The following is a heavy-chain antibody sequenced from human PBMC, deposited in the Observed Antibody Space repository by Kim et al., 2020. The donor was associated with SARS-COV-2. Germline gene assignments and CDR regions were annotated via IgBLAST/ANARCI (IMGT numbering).Heavy chain of an antibody. CDR1: GFTFSSYS. CDR3: ARPLYPNWVVYGMDV. Sequence: GGSLRLSCAASGFTFSSYSMNWVRQAPGKGLEWVSSISSSSSYIYYADSVKGRFTISRDNAKNSLYLQMNSLRAEDTAVYYCARPLYPNWVVYGMDVWGQGTTVTVSS. CDR2: ISSSSSYI. D-gene: IGHD2-15*01. J-gene: IGHJ6*02. V-gene: IGHV3-21*01.